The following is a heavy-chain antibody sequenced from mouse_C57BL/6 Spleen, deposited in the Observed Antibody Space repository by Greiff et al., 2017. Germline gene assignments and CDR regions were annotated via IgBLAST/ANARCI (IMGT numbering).Heavy chain of an antibody. D-gene: IGHD3-2*02. CDR2: INPSSGYT. V-gene: IGHV1-7*01. CDR1: GYTFTSYW. Sequence: VHLVESGAELAKPGASVKLSCKASGYTFTSYWMHWVKQRPGQGLEWIGYINPSSGYTKYNQKFKDKATLTADKSSSTAYMQLSSLTYEDSAVYYCARSAQATYVPFDYWGQATTLTVSS. J-gene: IGHJ2*01. CDR3: ARSAQATYVPFDY.